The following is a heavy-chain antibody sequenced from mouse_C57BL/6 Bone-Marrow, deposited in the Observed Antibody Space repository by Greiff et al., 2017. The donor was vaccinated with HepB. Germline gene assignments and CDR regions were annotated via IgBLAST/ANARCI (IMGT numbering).Heavy chain of an antibody. V-gene: IGHV2-2*01. J-gene: IGHJ4*01. Sequence: QVQLQQSGPGLVQPSQSLSITCTVSGFSLTSYGVHWVRQSPVKGLEWLGVIWSGGSTDYNAAFISRLSISKDNSKSQVFFKMNSLQADDTAIYYCARKGTTVVAYYYAMDYWGQGTSVTVSS. CDR3: ARKGTTVVAYYYAMDY. D-gene: IGHD1-1*01. CDR1: GFSLTSYG. CDR2: IWSGGST.